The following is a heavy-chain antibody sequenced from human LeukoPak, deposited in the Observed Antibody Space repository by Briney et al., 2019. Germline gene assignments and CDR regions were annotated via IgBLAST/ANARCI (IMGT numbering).Heavy chain of an antibody. J-gene: IGHJ4*02. V-gene: IGHV5-51*01. CDR1: GYRFTNQW. D-gene: IGHD4-17*01. CDR2: IYPADSDT. Sequence: GESLKISCKGSGYRFTNQWIGWVRQMPGKGLEWMGIIYPADSDTRYSPSFQGQVTISTDKSISTAYLQWSSLKASDTAMYYCARQTNDYGDFGYWGQGTLVTVSS. CDR3: ARQTNDYGDFGY.